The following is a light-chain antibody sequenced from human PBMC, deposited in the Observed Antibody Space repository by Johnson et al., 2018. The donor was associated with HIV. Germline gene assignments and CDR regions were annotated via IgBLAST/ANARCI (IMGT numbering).Light chain of an antibody. Sequence: QSVLTQAPSVSAAPGQKVTISCSGSSSNIGNNYVSWYQQLPGTAPKLLIYENNKRPSGIPDRLSGSKSGTSATLGITGLQTGDEADYYCGTWDSSLSAYVFGTGTKVTVL. CDR1: SSNIGNNY. CDR2: ENN. V-gene: IGLV1-51*02. J-gene: IGLJ1*01. CDR3: GTWDSSLSAYV.